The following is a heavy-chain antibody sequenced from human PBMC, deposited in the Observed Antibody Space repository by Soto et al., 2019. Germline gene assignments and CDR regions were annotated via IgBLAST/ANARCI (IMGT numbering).Heavy chain of an antibody. CDR2: ISHDGSTI. J-gene: IGHJ2*01. D-gene: IGHD3-22*01. CDR1: GFTFSSYG. CDR3: AKPFQRSGYYYDFWYFDF. Sequence: QVQLVESGGGVVQPGRSLRLSCAASGFTFSSYGMHWFRQAPGKGLEWMAVISHDGSTIYYADSVKGRFTISRDNSENTVYLQMNSLRAEDTAVYYCAKPFQRSGYYYDFWYFDFWGRGTLVTVSS. V-gene: IGHV3-30*18.